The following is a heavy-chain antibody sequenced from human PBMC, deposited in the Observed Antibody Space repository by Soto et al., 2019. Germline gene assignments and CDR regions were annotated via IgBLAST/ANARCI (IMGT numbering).Heavy chain of an antibody. J-gene: IGHJ4*02. CDR2: MNPNSGNT. CDR3: ARGRANDVLRFLEWSYYFDY. CDR1: GYTFAIYD. D-gene: IGHD3-3*01. Sequence: FKASGYTFAIYDINWVRQATGQGLEWMGWMNPNSGNTGYAQKFQGRVTMTRNTSISTAYMELSSLRSEDTAVYYCARGRANDVLRFLEWSYYFDYWGQGTLVTVSS. V-gene: IGHV1-8*01.